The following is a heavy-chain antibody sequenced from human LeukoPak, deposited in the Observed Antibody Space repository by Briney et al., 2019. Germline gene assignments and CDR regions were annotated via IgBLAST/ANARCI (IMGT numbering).Heavy chain of an antibody. Sequence: SQTLSLTCAITGDSVSSNSAAWNWIRQSPSRGLEWLGRTYYRSKWYNDYAVSVKSRITINPDTCKNQFSLQLNSVTPEDTAVYYCARVGRYSGDYVRFDYWGQGTLVTVSS. CDR3: ARVGRYSGDYVRFDY. CDR2: TYYRSKWYN. D-gene: IGHD1-26*01. V-gene: IGHV6-1*01. CDR1: GDSVSSNSAA. J-gene: IGHJ4*02.